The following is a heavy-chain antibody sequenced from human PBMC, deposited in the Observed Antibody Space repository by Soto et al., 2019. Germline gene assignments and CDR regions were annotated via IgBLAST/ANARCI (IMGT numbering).Heavy chain of an antibody. V-gene: IGHV1-69*01. J-gene: IGHJ2*01. Sequence: QVQLVQSGAEVKKPGSSVKVSCKASGGTFSSYAISWVRQAPGQGLEWMGGIIPIFGTAIYAQKFQCRVTITADESTSTAYMELSSLRSEDTAVYYCARDLAPLDYVEWYFDLWGCGTLVTVAS. CDR1: GGTFSSYA. CDR2: IIPIFGTA. D-gene: IGHD4-17*01. CDR3: ARDLAPLDYVEWYFDL.